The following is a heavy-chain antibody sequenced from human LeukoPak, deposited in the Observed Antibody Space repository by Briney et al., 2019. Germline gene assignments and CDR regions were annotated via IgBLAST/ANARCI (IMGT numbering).Heavy chain of an antibody. CDR1: GLTFSSYA. V-gene: IGHV3-23*01. J-gene: IGHJ4*02. Sequence: GGSLRLSCAASGLTFSSYAMNWVRQAPGRGLEWVSAISGSGGNTYYADSVKGRFTIPRDNSKNTLYLQMNSLRVEDTAVYYCARGLAAPDNWGQGTLVTVSS. CDR2: ISGSGGNT. D-gene: IGHD6-6*01. CDR3: ARGLAAPDN.